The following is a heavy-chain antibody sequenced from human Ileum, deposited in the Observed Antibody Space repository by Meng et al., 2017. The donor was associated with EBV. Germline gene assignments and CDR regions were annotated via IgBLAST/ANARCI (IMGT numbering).Heavy chain of an antibody. CDR2: TYYRSKWYY. D-gene: IGHD6-13*01. CDR1: GDSVSSNRAA. Sequence: APLPPPGPGLVQPSHPLSLHCALSGDSVSSNRAAWHWIRQSPSRGLEWLGRTYYRSKWYYDYAVSVKSRMTINPDTSKNQFSLQLNSVTPEDTAVSYCARGAYTSTWFWGQGTLVTVSS. CDR3: ARGAYTSTWF. J-gene: IGHJ1*01. V-gene: IGHV6-1*01.